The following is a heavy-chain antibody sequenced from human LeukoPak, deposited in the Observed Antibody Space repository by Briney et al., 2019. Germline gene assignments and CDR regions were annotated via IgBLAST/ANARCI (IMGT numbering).Heavy chain of an antibody. Sequence: GGSLRPSCAASGFTFSSYAMDWVRQAPGKGLEWVAVISYDGSNKYYADSVKGRFTISRDNSKNTLYLQMNSLRAEDTAVYYCASCGPLRFDPWGQGTLVTVSS. D-gene: IGHD2-21*01. J-gene: IGHJ5*02. CDR2: ISYDGSNK. CDR3: ASCGPLRFDP. V-gene: IGHV3-30*14. CDR1: GFTFSSYA.